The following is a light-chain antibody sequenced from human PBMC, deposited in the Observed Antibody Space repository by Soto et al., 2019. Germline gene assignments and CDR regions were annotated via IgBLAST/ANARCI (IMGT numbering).Light chain of an antibody. CDR2: GAS. J-gene: IGKJ1*01. CDR1: QSVSSK. CDR3: QQYGSSGT. V-gene: IGKV3-20*01. Sequence: EIVMTQSPATLSLSPGERATLSFRASQSVSSKLAWYQQKPGQAPRLLIYGASNRATGIPDRFSGSGSGTDFTLTISRLEPEDFAVYYCQQYGSSGTFGQGTKVDI.